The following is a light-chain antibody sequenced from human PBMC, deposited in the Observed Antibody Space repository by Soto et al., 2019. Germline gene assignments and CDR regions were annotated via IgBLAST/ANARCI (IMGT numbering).Light chain of an antibody. CDR2: GAS. J-gene: IGKJ3*01. V-gene: IGKV3-20*01. CDR3: QQYGSSLFT. Sequence: EIVLTQSPDTLSSSPGERLTLSCRASQSVSSSYLAWYQQKPGQAPRLLIYGASSRATGIPDRFSGSGSGTDFTLTISRLEPEDFAVYYCQQYGSSLFTFGPGTKVDIK. CDR1: QSVSSSY.